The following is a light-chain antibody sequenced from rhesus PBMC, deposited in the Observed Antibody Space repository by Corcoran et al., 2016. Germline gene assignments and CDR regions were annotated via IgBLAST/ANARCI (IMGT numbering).Light chain of an antibody. Sequence: QAALTQPRSVSGSPGQSVTISCPGTSSDIGGYNYVSWYQHHPGTAPNLVIYEVSKRPSGVSDRFSGSKSGNTASLTISGLQAEDEADYYCSSYAGSNTYVFGSGTKLTVL. CDR3: SSYAGSNTYV. V-gene: IGLV2-32*02. CDR2: EVS. CDR1: SSDIGGYNY. J-gene: IGLJ6*01.